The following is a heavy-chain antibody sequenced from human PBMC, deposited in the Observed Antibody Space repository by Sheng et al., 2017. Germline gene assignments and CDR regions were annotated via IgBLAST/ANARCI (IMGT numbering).Heavy chain of an antibody. CDR2: ISGSGGNT. Sequence: EVQLVESGGGLVQPGGTLRLSCAASGFTFSSYAMSWVRQAPGKGLEWVSTISGSGGNTYYADSVKGRFTISRDNSKNTLYLQMSSLRAEDTAVYYCAKEYNWNYGALGYWGQGTLVTVSS. CDR1: GFTFSSYA. V-gene: IGHV3-23*04. D-gene: IGHD1-7*01. J-gene: IGHJ4*02. CDR3: AKEYNWNYGALGY.